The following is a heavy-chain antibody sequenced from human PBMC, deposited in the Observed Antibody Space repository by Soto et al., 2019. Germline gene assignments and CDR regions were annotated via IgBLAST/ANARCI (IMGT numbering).Heavy chain of an antibody. CDR1: GGSISSYY. V-gene: IGHV4-59*01. CDR2: IYYSGST. CDR3: ARVGYYDSSGYVGYFDL. Sequence: QVQLQESGPGLVKPSETLSLTCTVSGGSISSYYWSWIRQPPGKGLEWIGYIYYSGSTNYNPSLSGHVTIAVATSKNRCSLELSSVTAADTAVYYCARVGYYDSSGYVGYFDLWGRGTLVTVSS. J-gene: IGHJ2*01. D-gene: IGHD3-22*01.